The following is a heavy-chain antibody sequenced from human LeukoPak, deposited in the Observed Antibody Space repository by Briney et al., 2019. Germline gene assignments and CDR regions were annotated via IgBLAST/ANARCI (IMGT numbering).Heavy chain of an antibody. D-gene: IGHD1-26*01. Sequence: ASVKVSCKASGYTFISYGISWVRQAPGQGLEWKGWISAYNGNTDYAQNLQGRVTMTTDTSTSTAYMELRSLRSEDTAVYYCAHISPYSGSYHDAFDIWGQGTMVTVSS. CDR3: AHISPYSGSYHDAFDI. CDR2: ISAYNGNT. CDR1: GYTFISYG. J-gene: IGHJ3*02. V-gene: IGHV1-18*01.